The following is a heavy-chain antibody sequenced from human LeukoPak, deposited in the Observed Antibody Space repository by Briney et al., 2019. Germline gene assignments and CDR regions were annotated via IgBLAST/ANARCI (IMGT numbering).Heavy chain of an antibody. CDR1: GGSISSGGYY. Sequence: SETLSLTCTVSGGSISSGGYYWSWIRQHPGKGLEWIGYIYYSGSTYYNPSLKSRVTISVDTSKNQFSLKLSSVTAADTAVYYCARTARLWAFDYWGQRTLVTVSS. CDR3: ARTARLWAFDY. CDR2: IYYSGST. V-gene: IGHV4-31*03. J-gene: IGHJ4*02. D-gene: IGHD3-16*01.